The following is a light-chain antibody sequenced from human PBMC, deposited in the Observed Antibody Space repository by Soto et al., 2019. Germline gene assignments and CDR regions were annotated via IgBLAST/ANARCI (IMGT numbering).Light chain of an antibody. Sequence: ETVLTQSPGTLSLSPGERATLSCRASESVATNYLAWYQQKPGQAPRLLIYGASSRAAGIPDRFSCSGSGTDFTLTISRLEPEDSAVYYCQQYGSSPLTFGGGTKVEI. CDR2: GAS. CDR3: QQYGSSPLT. J-gene: IGKJ4*01. V-gene: IGKV3-20*01. CDR1: ESVATNY.